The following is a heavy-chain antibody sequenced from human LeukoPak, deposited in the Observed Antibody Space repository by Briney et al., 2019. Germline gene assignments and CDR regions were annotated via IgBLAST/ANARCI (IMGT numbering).Heavy chain of an antibody. Sequence: GGSLRPSCAASGFTFSSYGMHWVRQAPGKGLEWVAFIRYDGSNKYYADSVKGRFTISRDNSKNTLYLQMNSLRAEDTAVYYCAKDGSLDDSSGYYYTAYLSVTYQLDYWGQGTLVTVSS. CDR1: GFTFSSYG. J-gene: IGHJ4*02. CDR2: IRYDGSNK. D-gene: IGHD3-22*01. V-gene: IGHV3-30*02. CDR3: AKDGSLDDSSGYYYTAYLSVTYQLDY.